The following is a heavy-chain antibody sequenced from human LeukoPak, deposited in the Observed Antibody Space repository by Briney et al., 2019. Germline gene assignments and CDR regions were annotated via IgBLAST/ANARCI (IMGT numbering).Heavy chain of an antibody. CDR2: ISYSGST. Sequence: SETLSLTCTVSGGSISSYYWSWIRQPPGKGLEWIGYISYSGSTNYNPSLKSRVTISIDTSKNQFSLNLSSVTAADTAVYYCAKQGSGWTPWLDWGQGTLVTVSS. V-gene: IGHV4-59*01. CDR3: AKQGSGWTPWLD. D-gene: IGHD6-19*01. CDR1: GGSISSYY. J-gene: IGHJ4*02.